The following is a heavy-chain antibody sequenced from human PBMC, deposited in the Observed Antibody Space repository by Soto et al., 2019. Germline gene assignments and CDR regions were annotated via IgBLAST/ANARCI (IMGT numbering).Heavy chain of an antibody. V-gene: IGHV7-4-1*01. CDR2: INTNTGNP. Sequence: GASVKVSCKASGYTFTSYAMNWVRQAPGQGLEWMGWINTNTGNPTYAQGFTGRFVFSLDTSVSTAYLQICSLKAEDTAVYYCARDTGPGDVLVPAAMRYYYYGMDVWGQGTTVTVS. CDR3: ARDTGPGDVLVPAAMRYYYYGMDV. D-gene: IGHD2-2*01. CDR1: GYTFTSYA. J-gene: IGHJ6*02.